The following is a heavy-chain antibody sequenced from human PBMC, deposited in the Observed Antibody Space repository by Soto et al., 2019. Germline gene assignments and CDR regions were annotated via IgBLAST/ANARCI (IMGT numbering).Heavy chain of an antibody. CDR1: GFTFSSYA. Sequence: PGGSLRLSCAASGFTFSSYAMSWVRQAPGKGLEWVSAISGSGGSTYYADSVKGRFTISRDNSKNTLYLQMNSLRAEDTAVYYCAKDLVRYCSGGSCYHVGMDVWGQGTTVTVS. V-gene: IGHV3-23*01. CDR3: AKDLVRYCSGGSCYHVGMDV. J-gene: IGHJ6*02. CDR2: ISGSGGST. D-gene: IGHD2-15*01.